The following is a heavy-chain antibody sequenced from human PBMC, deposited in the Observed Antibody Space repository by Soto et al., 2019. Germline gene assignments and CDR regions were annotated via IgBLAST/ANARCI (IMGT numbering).Heavy chain of an antibody. CDR1: GGSINSGDYS. J-gene: IGHJ5*02. CDR3: AIGINYYDSSGDSWFDP. Sequence: SETLSLTCTVSGGSINSGDYSWTWIRQPPGKGQERIGYIYHTGTTYYNKSLKSRVTISVDRSKNQFSLKLSSVTAADTAVYYCAIGINYYDSSGDSWFDPWGQGTLVTVSS. D-gene: IGHD3-22*01. V-gene: IGHV4-30-2*01. CDR2: IYHTGTT.